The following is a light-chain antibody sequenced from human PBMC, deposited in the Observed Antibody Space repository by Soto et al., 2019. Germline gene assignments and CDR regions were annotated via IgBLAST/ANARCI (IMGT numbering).Light chain of an antibody. Sequence: QSALTQPASVSGSPGQSITISCTGTSSDVGAFNFVSWYQHHPGKAPKLLIYDVSARPSGVSNRLSGSKSGNTASLTTSGLQAEDEADYYCMSSTSTNTLIFGGGAKLTVL. CDR3: MSSTSTNTLI. CDR1: SSDVGAFNF. V-gene: IGLV2-14*03. CDR2: DVS. J-gene: IGLJ2*01.